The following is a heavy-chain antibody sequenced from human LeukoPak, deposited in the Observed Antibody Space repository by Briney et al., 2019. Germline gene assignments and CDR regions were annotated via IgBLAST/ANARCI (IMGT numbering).Heavy chain of an antibody. D-gene: IGHD3-10*01. J-gene: IGHJ4*02. CDR1: GFTFSDYS. CDR3: VRERFHGSGAPKFDF. CDR2: ISGSGSYI. V-gene: IGHV3-21*06. Sequence: GGSLRLSCAASGFTFSDYSMNWVRQTPRKGLEWVSCISGSGSYIYYADSLRGRFTISRNNAKNSLILQVNSLRAEDTAVYYCVRERFHGSGAPKFDFWGQGTLVTVSS.